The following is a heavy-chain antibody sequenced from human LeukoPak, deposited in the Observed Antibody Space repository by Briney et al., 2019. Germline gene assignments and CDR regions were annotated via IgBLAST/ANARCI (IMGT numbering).Heavy chain of an antibody. D-gene: IGHD3-22*01. V-gene: IGHV3-20*04. J-gene: IGHJ6*03. Sequence: GGSLRLSCAASGFTFDDYGMSWVRQAPGKGLEWVSGINWNGGSTGYADSVKGRFTISRDNAKNSLYLQMNSLRAEDTALYYCARVPVRDYYDSSGYYRNYYYYYMDVWGKGTTVTVSS. CDR2: INWNGGST. CDR3: ARVPVRDYYDSSGYYRNYYYYYMDV. CDR1: GFTFDDYG.